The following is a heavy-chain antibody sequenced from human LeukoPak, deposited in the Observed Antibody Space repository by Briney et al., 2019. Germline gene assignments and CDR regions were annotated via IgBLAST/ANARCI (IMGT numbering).Heavy chain of an antibody. CDR1: GYSFSTFD. CDR3: ARGGILVQGVTILYGMDV. D-gene: IGHD3-10*01. J-gene: IGHJ6*02. CDR2: MNPNSGNT. Sequence: ASVKVCCKTSGYSFSTFDINWVRQATGQGLEWMGWMNPNSGNTNYEQKFQGRLTMTRDTSISTAYMELSSLRSEDTAVYYCARGGILVQGVTILYGMDVWGQGTTVTVSS. V-gene: IGHV1-8*01.